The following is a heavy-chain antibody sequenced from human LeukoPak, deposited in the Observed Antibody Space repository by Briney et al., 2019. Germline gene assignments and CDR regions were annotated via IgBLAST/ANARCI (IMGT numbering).Heavy chain of an antibody. CDR3: ARGGRGRWLRSYYFDY. Sequence: GASVKVSCKASGGTFSSYAISWVRQAPGQGLEWMGRIIPILGIANYAQKFQGRVTITADKSTSTAYMELSSLRSEDTAVYYCARGGRGRWLRSYYFDYWGQGTLVTVSS. CDR2: IIPILGIA. CDR1: GGTFSSYA. V-gene: IGHV1-69*04. D-gene: IGHD5-12*01. J-gene: IGHJ4*02.